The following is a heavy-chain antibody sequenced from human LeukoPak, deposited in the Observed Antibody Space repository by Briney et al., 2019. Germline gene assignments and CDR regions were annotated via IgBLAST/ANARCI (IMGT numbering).Heavy chain of an antibody. CDR2: ISSSSSTI. D-gene: IGHD6-19*01. Sequence: GGSLRLSCAASGFTFSSYSMNWVRQAPGKGLEWVSYISSSSSTIYYADSVKGRFTVSRDNAKNTLYLQLNSLRADDTAVYYCARGLSYAVAYGDYWGQGTLVTVSS. V-gene: IGHV3-48*04. J-gene: IGHJ4*02. CDR1: GFTFSSYS. CDR3: ARGLSYAVAYGDY.